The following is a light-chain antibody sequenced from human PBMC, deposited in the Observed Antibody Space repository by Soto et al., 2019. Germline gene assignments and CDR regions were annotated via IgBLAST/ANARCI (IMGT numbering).Light chain of an antibody. CDR2: GAS. V-gene: IGKV3-20*01. J-gene: IGKJ5*01. CDR3: QRYGRSPPIT. Sequence: EIVLTESPGTLSLAPGERATLSCRARRSVSSSCLAWYQQKPGQAPRLLIYGASSRAPGIPDRFSGSGSGTTFTLTINRLEPEDFAVYYCQRYGRSPPITFGQGTRLEI. CDR1: RSVSSSC.